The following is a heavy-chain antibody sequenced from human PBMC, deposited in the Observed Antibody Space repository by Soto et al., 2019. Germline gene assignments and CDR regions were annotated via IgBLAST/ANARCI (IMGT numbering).Heavy chain of an antibody. V-gene: IGHV1-18*01. CDR1: GYTFTSYG. CDR2: ISAYNGNT. D-gene: IGHD4-17*01. J-gene: IGHJ6*02. Sequence: ASVKVSCKASGYTFTSYGISCVRHAPGQGLEWMGWISAYNGNTNYAQKLQGRVTMTTDTSTSTAYMELRSLRSDDTAVYYCARDFWGGLDGDYDYYYYYGMDVWGQGTTVTVSS. CDR3: ARDFWGGLDGDYDYYYYYGMDV.